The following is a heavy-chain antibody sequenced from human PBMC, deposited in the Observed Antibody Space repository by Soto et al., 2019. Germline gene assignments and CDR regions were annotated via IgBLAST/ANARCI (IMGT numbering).Heavy chain of an antibody. Sequence: QVHLVQSGAEVKKPGASVKVSCQASGYAFTTYGITWVRQAPGQGLEWMGWISAHNGNTNYAQKPQGRVTVTRDTTTSTVYMELRSRRTDDTAVYYCAGGRHGDYWGQGALVTVSS. CDR3: AGGRHGDY. V-gene: IGHV1-18*01. CDR1: GYAFTTYG. CDR2: ISAHNGNT. J-gene: IGHJ4*02.